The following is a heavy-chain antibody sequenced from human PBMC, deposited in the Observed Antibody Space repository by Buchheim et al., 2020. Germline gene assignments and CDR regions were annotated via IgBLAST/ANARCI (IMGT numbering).Heavy chain of an antibody. CDR2: IYPRDSDI. CDR1: GYSFTDYW. J-gene: IGHJ4*02. Sequence: EVQLVQSGAEVKKPGESLKISCKGSGYSFTDYWIGWVRQMPGKGLEWMAIIYPRDSDIRYRPSFQGQVTISADKSISSAYLQWSSLKASDTAMYYCARHGSGYYDIPTSYYYFDYWGQGTL. CDR3: ARHGSGYYDIPTSYYYFDY. D-gene: IGHD3-9*01. V-gene: IGHV5-51*01.